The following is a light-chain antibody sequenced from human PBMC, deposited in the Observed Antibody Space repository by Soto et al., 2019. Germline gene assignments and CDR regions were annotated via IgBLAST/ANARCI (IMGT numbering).Light chain of an antibody. V-gene: IGKV4-1*01. CDR2: WAS. CDR1: QSVLYSSNNKNY. J-gene: IGKJ4*01. CDR3: QQYYITPLT. Sequence: DIVMTQSPDSLAVSLGERATINCKSSQSVLYSSNNKNYLAWYQQKPGQPPKLLIYWASTRESWFPDRFSGSGSGPDFTLTISSLQAEDVAVYYCQQYYITPLTFGGGTKVEIK.